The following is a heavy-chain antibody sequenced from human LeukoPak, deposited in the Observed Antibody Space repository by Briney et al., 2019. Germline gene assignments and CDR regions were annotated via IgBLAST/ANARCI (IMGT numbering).Heavy chain of an antibody. CDR2: ISPSGVST. CDR3: ATTFPYCSSGTCAL. V-gene: IGHV3-21*01. Sequence: GGSLRLSCVGSGFTFSSYTMNWVRQAPGKGLEWVSSISPSGVSTWHADSVRGRFTISRDNAANSLYLQMDSLRAEDTAVYYCATTFPYCSSGTCALGGQGTLVTVSS. CDR1: GFTFSSYT. J-gene: IGHJ4*02. D-gene: IGHD2-15*01.